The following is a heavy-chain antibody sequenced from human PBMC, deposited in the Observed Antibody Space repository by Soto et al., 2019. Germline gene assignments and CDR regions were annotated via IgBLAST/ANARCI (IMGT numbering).Heavy chain of an antibody. CDR2: IYWNDDK. CDR3: AHRRDYHTGRYYYYGMDV. Sequence: SGPTLVNPTHTLTLTCTFSGFSLSTSGVGVGWIRQPPGKALEWLALIYWNDDKRYSPSLKSRLTITKDTSKNQVVLTMTNMDPVDTATYYCAHRRDYHTGRYYYYGMDVWGQGTTVTVSS. J-gene: IGHJ6*02. V-gene: IGHV2-5*01. CDR1: GFSLSTSGVG. D-gene: IGHD4-17*01.